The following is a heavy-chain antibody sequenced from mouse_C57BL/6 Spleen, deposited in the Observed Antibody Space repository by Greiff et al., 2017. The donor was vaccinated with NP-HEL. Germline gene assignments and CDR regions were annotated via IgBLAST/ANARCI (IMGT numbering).Heavy chain of an antibody. CDR3: ARGGYYRAYAMDY. J-gene: IGHJ4*01. CDR2: ISDGGSYT. V-gene: IGHV5-4*01. CDR1: GFTFSSYA. D-gene: IGHD2-3*01. Sequence: DVHLVESGGGLVKPGGSLKLSCAASGFTFSSYAMSWVRQTPEKRLEWVATISDGGSYTYYPDNVKGRFTISRDNAKNNLYLQMSHLKSEDTAMYYCARGGYYRAYAMDYWGQGTSVTVSS.